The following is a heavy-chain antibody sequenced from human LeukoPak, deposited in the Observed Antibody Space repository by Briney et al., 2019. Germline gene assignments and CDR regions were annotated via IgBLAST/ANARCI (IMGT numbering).Heavy chain of an antibody. CDR2: IDSGGTT. CDR3: ARTSYYYDMDV. J-gene: IGHJ6*02. CDR1: GSYVTYNY. V-gene: IGHV3-53*04. Sequence: GGSLRLSCVASGSYVTYNYMTWVRQAPGKGLEWVSLIDSGGTTYYADSLKGRFTISRHSPNNTLFLQMNNLRPEDTAVYCARTSYYYDMDVWGPGTTVTVSS.